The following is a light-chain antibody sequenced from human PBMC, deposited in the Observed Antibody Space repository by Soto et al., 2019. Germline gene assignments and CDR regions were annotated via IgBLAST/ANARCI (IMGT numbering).Light chain of an antibody. V-gene: IGKV3D-15*01. CDR2: GAS. J-gene: IGKJ2*01. CDR3: HQYDNAPQT. Sequence: EAVLTQSPATLSVSPGERATLSCRASQSVSSNLAWYQQKPGQAPRVLIYGASKRATGIPDRFSGSGSGTDFSLTISRLEPEDFAVYYCHQYDNAPQTYGQGTKVDIK. CDR1: QSVSSN.